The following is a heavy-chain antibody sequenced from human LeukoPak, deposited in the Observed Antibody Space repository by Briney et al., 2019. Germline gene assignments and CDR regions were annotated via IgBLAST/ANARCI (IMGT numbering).Heavy chain of an antibody. CDR3: AKDERRGGPDDY. CDR2: I. V-gene: IGHV3-23*01. D-gene: IGHD1-1*01. J-gene: IGHJ4*02. CDR1: GFTFSSYS. Sequence: GGSLRLSCAASGFTFSSYSMNWVRQAPGKGLEWVSSIKGRFTISRDNSKNTLFLQMNSLRAEDTAVYYCAKDERRGGPDDYWGQGTLVTVSS.